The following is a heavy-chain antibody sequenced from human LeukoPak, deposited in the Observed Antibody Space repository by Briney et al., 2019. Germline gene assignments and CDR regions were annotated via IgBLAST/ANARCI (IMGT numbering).Heavy chain of an antibody. Sequence: SETLSLTCTVSGGSISSYYWSWIRQPPGKGLEWIGYIYYSGSTNYNPSLKSRVTISVDTSKNLFSLKLSSVTAADTAVYYCAIGGNTPIDYWGQGTLVTVSS. CDR1: GGSISSYY. D-gene: IGHD4-23*01. V-gene: IGHV4-59*08. CDR3: AIGGNTPIDY. J-gene: IGHJ4*02. CDR2: IYYSGST.